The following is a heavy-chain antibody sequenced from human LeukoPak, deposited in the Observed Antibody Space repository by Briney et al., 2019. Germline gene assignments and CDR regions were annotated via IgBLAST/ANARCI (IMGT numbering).Heavy chain of an antibody. V-gene: IGHV1-18*01. CDR1: GYTFTSHG. CDR3: ARAPPVYCSGGSCYSSSSYYFDY. J-gene: IGHJ4*02. Sequence: ASVKVSCKASGYTFTSHGINWVRQAPGQGPEWMGWISVYNGNTNYAQKLQGRVTMTTDTSTSTAYMELSRLRSDDTAVYYCARAPPVYCSGGSCYSSSSYYFDYWGQGTLVTVSS. CDR2: ISVYNGNT. D-gene: IGHD2-15*01.